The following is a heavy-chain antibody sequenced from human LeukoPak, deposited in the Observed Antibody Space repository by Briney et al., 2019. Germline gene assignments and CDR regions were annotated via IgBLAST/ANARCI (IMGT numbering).Heavy chain of an antibody. Sequence: PSETLSLTCTVSGGSITNNSDYWGCIRQPPGKGLEWIGSIYYSGSTYYNPSLKSRVAISVDTSKNQFSRKLNSVTAADTAVYYCARAYSYDFWSGYYPYYFDYWGQGTLVTVSS. CDR1: GGSITNNSDY. CDR3: ARAYSYDFWSGYYPYYFDY. J-gene: IGHJ4*02. D-gene: IGHD3-3*01. V-gene: IGHV4-39*07. CDR2: IYYSGST.